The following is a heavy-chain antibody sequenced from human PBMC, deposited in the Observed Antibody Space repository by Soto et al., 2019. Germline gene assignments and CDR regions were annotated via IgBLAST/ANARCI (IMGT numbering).Heavy chain of an antibody. D-gene: IGHD3-3*01. CDR3: VTDPKSWTEREKFDY. J-gene: IGHJ4*02. V-gene: IGHV3-15*01. CDR1: GFTFNNAW. Sequence: EVQLVESGGVLVKPGGSLRLSCVASGFTFNNAWMSWVRQAPGKGLEWVGRIKPNPDGGTGDYAPPVKSRFTISRDDSNNTRCLQMNSVKIEDTAGYYGVTDPKSWTEREKFDYWGQGTLVTVSS. CDR2: IKPNPDGGTG.